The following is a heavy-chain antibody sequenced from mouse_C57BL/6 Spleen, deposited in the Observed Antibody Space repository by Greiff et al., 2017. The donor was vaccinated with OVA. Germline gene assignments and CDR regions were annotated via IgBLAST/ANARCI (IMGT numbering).Heavy chain of an antibody. Sequence: EVQGVESGGDLVKPGGSLKLSCAASGFTFSSYGMSWVRQTPDKRLEWVATISSGGSYTYYPDSVKGRFTISRDNAKNTLYLQMSSLKSEDTAMYYCARQGGNDYWGQGTTLTVSS. J-gene: IGHJ2*01. CDR1: GFTFSSYG. CDR2: ISSGGSYT. V-gene: IGHV5-6*01. CDR3: ARQGGNDY. D-gene: IGHD2-1*01.